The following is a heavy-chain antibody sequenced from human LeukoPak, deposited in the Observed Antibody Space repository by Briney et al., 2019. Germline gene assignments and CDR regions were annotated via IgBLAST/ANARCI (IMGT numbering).Heavy chain of an antibody. V-gene: IGHV1-46*01. J-gene: IGHJ4*02. CDR3: ARGNRRCGDCRWGGAVDY. CDR1: GYTFTSYY. D-gene: IGHD2-21*02. Sequence: ASVKVSCKASGYTFTSYYMHWVRQAPGQGLEWMGIINPSGGSTSYAQKFQGRVTMTRDTSTSTVYMEPSSLRSEDTAVYYCARGNRRCGDCRWGGAVDYWGQGTLVTVSS. CDR2: INPSGGST.